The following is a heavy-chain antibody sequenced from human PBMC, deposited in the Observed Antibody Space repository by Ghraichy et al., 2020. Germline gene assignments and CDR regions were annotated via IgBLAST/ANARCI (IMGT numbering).Heavy chain of an antibody. V-gene: IGHV3-23*01. Sequence: GGSLRLSCAASGFTFSSYAMSWVRQAPGKGLEWVSAISGSGGSTYYADSVKGRFTISRDNSKNTLYVQMNSLRAEDTAVYFCARVGGSGWYVVKEFDYWGQGTLVTVSS. J-gene: IGHJ4*02. CDR3: ARVGGSGWYVVKEFDY. CDR1: GFTFSSYA. D-gene: IGHD6-19*01. CDR2: ISGSGGST.